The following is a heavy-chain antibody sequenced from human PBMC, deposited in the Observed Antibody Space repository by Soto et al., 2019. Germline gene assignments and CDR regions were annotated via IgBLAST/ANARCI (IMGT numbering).Heavy chain of an antibody. CDR1: GGSFSGYY. V-gene: IGHV4-34*01. CDR2: INHSGST. Sequence: SETLSLTCAVYGGSFSGYYWSWIRQPPGKGLEWIGEINHSGSTNYNPSLKSRVTISVDTSKNQFSLKLSSVTAADTAVYYCARTPPRFWSGYYPNWLDPWGQGTLVTVSS. CDR3: ARTPPRFWSGYYPNWLDP. J-gene: IGHJ5*02. D-gene: IGHD3-3*01.